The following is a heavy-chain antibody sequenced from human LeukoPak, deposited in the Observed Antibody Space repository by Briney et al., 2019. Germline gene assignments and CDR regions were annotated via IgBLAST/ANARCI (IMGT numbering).Heavy chain of an antibody. J-gene: IGHJ3*02. CDR1: GGSISSYY. CDR2: IYYSGST. Sequence: KPSETLSLACTVSGGSISSYYWSWIRQPPGKGLEWIGYIYYSGSTNYSPSLKSRVTISVDTSKNQFSLKLSSVTAADTAVYYCAREKADWDDAFDIWGQGTMVTVSS. CDR3: AREKADWDDAFDI. D-gene: IGHD3-9*01. V-gene: IGHV4-59*01.